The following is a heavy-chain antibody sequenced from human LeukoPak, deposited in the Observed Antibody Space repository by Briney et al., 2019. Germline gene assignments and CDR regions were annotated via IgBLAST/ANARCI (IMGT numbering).Heavy chain of an antibody. Sequence: PGGSLRLSCAASGFTFSRYWMHWVRQAPGKGLVWVSRINSDGSDTTYADSVKGRFTISRDNSKNTLCLQMNSLRAEDTAVYYCARAHGGLVPTIAFDYWGQGTLVTVSS. CDR2: INSDGSDT. V-gene: IGHV3-74*03. J-gene: IGHJ4*02. CDR1: GFTFSRYW. CDR3: ARAHGGLVPTIAFDY. D-gene: IGHD5-12*01.